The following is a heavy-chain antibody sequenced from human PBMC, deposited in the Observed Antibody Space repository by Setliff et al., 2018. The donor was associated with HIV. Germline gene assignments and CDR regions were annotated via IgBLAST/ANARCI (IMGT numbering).Heavy chain of an antibody. V-gene: IGHV4-39*01. Sequence: PSETLSLTCTVSGDSITNDDYYWGWIRQPPGKGLEWIAIIHYNGRTYYDPSLKSRVTIFVDTSKTQFYLKLRSVTASDTAVYYCARYTSKVDWFDPWGQGTLVTSPQ. D-gene: IGHD2-2*02. CDR1: GDSITNDDYY. J-gene: IGHJ5*02. CDR3: ARYTSKVDWFDP. CDR2: IHYNGRT.